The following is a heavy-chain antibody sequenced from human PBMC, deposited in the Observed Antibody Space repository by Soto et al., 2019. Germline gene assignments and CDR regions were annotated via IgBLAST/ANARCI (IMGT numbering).Heavy chain of an antibody. D-gene: IGHD1-26*01. Sequence: QVQLVQSGAEVKKPGSSVKVSCKASGGTFSSYAISWVRQAPGKGLEWVALVSYDGSNKYYADSVKGRFTISRDNSKSTLYLQMNSLRAEDTAVYYCAKDWSGSSLDYFDYWGQGTLVTVSS. CDR1: GGTFSSYA. CDR3: AKDWSGSSLDYFDY. V-gene: IGHV3-30*04. CDR2: VSYDGSNK. J-gene: IGHJ4*02.